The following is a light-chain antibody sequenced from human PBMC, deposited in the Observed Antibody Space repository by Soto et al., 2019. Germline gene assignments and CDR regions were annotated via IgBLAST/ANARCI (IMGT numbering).Light chain of an antibody. CDR1: SSDVGSYNL. CDR2: EVS. Sequence: QSALTQPASVSGSPGQSITISCTGTSSDVGSYNLVSWYQQHPGKAPKLMIYEVSKRPSGVSNRFSGSKSGNTASLTISGLQAEDEAACYCCSYAGSSTFYVFGTGTKVTVL. V-gene: IGLV2-23*02. J-gene: IGLJ1*01. CDR3: CSYAGSSTFYV.